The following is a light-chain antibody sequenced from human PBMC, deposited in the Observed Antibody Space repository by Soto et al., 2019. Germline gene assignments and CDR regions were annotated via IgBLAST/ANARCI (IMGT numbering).Light chain of an antibody. J-gene: IGKJ1*01. Sequence: DIPMTQSPSTLSASVGDRVTITCRASQSIGDWLAWYQQKPGKAPKVLIYDASSLQSGVPSRFSGSGSGTELTLTIGSLQPDGFAIYYCLKYNAFSQTFGQGTKVDI. V-gene: IGKV1-5*01. CDR1: QSIGDW. CDR3: LKYNAFSQT. CDR2: DAS.